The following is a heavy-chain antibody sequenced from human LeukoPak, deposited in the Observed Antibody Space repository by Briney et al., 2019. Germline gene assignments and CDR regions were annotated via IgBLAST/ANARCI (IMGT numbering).Heavy chain of an antibody. J-gene: IGHJ4*02. V-gene: IGHV4-38-2*02. Sequence: SETLSLTCTVSGYSISSGYYWGWIRQPPGKGLEWIGSIYHSGSTYYNPSLKSRVIISVDTSKNQFSLKLSSVTAADTAVYYCARATYGSGTFDYWGQGTLVTVSS. D-gene: IGHD3-10*01. CDR1: GYSISSGYY. CDR3: ARATYGSGTFDY. CDR2: IYHSGST.